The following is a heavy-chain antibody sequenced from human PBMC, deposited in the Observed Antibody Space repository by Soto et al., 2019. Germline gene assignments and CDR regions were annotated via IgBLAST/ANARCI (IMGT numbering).Heavy chain of an antibody. CDR3: ARGGGYYDSSGPPKPDY. V-gene: IGHV4-39*01. CDR2: IYYSGST. J-gene: IGHJ4*02. D-gene: IGHD3-22*01. Sequence: QLQLQESGPGLVKPSETLSLTCTVSGGSISSSSYYWGWIRQPPGKGLEWIGSIYYSGSTYYNPSLKSRVTISVDTSKNQFSLKLSSVTAADTAVYYCARGGGYYDSSGPPKPDYWGQGTLVTVSS. CDR1: GGSISSSSYY.